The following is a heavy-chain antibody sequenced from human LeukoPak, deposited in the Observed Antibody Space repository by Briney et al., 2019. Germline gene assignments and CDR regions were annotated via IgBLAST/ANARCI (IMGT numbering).Heavy chain of an antibody. CDR1: GGSFSGYY. V-gene: IGHV4-34*01. J-gene: IGHJ4*02. D-gene: IGHD4-17*01. Sequence: PSETLSLTCAVYGGSFSGYYWSWIRQPPGKGLEWIGEINHSGSTNYNPSLKSRVTISLDTSKNQFSLKLTSVAAADTAVYYCARGPFDYGDFDYWGQGTLVTVSS. CDR3: ARGPFDYGDFDY. CDR2: INHSGST.